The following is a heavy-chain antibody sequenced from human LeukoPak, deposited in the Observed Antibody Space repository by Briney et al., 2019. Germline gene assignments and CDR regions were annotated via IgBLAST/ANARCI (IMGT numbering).Heavy chain of an antibody. Sequence: PSETLSLTCTVSGGSISSYYWSWIRQPPGKGLEWIGYIYYSGSTNYNPSLKSRVTISVDTSKNQFSLKLSSVTAADTAVYHCARARYYGSGSPFDYWGQGTLVTVSS. CDR2: IYYSGST. CDR3: ARARYYGSGSPFDY. CDR1: GGSISSYY. V-gene: IGHV4-59*01. D-gene: IGHD3-10*01. J-gene: IGHJ4*02.